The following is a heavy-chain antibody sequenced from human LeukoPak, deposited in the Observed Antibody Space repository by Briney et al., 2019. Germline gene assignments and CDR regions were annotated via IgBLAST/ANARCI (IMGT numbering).Heavy chain of an antibody. CDR2: IYYSGST. Sequence: PSETLSLTCTVSGGSISSYYWSWIRQPPGKGLEWIGYIYYSGSTNYNPSLESRVTISVDMSKNQFSLKLSSVTAADTAVYYCARDRSEFDYWGQGTLVTASS. V-gene: IGHV4-59*01. CDR1: GGSISSYY. CDR3: ARDRSEFDY. J-gene: IGHJ4*02. D-gene: IGHD3-3*01.